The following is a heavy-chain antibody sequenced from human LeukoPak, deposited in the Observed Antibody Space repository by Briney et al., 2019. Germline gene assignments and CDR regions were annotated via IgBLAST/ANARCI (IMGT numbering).Heavy chain of an antibody. D-gene: IGHD6-13*01. Sequence: GESLKISFKASGYSFTTYWIGWVRQMPGKGLEWMGIIYPGDSETRYSPSFQGQVTISADKSISTAYLQWSSLKASDTAMYYCARHLYISSWFDYWGQGTLVTVSS. CDR1: GYSFTTYW. V-gene: IGHV5-51*01. CDR2: IYPGDSET. J-gene: IGHJ4*02. CDR3: ARHLYISSWFDY.